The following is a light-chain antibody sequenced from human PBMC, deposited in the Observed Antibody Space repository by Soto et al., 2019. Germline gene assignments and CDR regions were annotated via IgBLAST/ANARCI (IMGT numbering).Light chain of an antibody. CDR3: QHYGTSPFT. CDR2: GAS. J-gene: IGKJ3*01. CDR1: QSVSSSY. V-gene: IGKV3-20*01. Sequence: EIVLTQSPGTLSLSPGERVTLSCRASQSVSSSYLAWYQQKPGQAPRLLIYGASNRATGIPDRFSGSGSGTDFTLTISILEPEDFAVYYCQHYGTSPFTFGPGTKVDIK.